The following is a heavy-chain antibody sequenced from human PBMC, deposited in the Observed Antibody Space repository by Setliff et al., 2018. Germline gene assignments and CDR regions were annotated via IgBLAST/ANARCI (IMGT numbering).Heavy chain of an antibody. CDR1: GGSISSSSYY. D-gene: IGHD1-26*01. CDR2: IHYSGST. Sequence: PSETLSLTCTVSGGSISSSSYYWGWIRQPPGKGLEWIGSIHYSGSTYYNPSLKSRVTISIDTSKNQFSLKLSSVTAADTAVYYCARGGDSGSYFLVNHDAFDIWGQGAMVTVSS. J-gene: IGHJ3*02. V-gene: IGHV4-39*07. CDR3: ARGGDSGSYFLVNHDAFDI.